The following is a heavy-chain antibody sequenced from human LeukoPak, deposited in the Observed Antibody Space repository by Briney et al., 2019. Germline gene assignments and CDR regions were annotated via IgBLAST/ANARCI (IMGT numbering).Heavy chain of an antibody. D-gene: IGHD5-12*01. CDR2: IRQDASEK. V-gene: IGHV3-7*01. CDR1: GFTFSAYW. Sequence: GGSLRLSCAASGFTFSAYWMTWVRQAPGKGLEWVANIRQDASEKYYVDSVKGRFTISRDNAKNSLYLQMNSLRVEDTAVYSCARLVDNGGYHPDYWGQGTLVTVSS. CDR3: ARLVDNGGYHPDY. J-gene: IGHJ4*02.